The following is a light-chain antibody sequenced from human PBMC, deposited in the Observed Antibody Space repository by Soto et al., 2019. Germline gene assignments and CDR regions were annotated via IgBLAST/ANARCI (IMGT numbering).Light chain of an antibody. V-gene: IGKV3-20*01. CDR1: QSVSSSY. J-gene: IGKJ2*01. CDR3: QQYGSTPYT. CDR2: GAS. Sequence: EIVLTQSPGTLSLSPGERATLSCRASQSVSSSYLAWYHQKPGQAPRLLIYGASTRATGIPDRFSGSGSGTDFTLTISTLEPEDFALYYCQQYGSTPYTFGQGTTLEIK.